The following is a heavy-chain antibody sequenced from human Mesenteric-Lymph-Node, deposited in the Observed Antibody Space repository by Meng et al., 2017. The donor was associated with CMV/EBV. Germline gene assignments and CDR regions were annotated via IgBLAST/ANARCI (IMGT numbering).Heavy chain of an antibody. CDR3: ARDRGLAAAGPYYYYGMDV. J-gene: IGHJ6*02. CDR2: INHSGST. Sequence: SETLSLTCAVYGGSFSGYYWSWIRQPPGKGLEWIGEINHSGSTNYNPSLKSRVTISVDTSKNQFSLKLSSVTAADTAVYYCARDRGLAAAGPYYYYGMDVWGQGTTVTVSS. CDR1: GGSFSGYY. D-gene: IGHD6-13*01. V-gene: IGHV4-34*01.